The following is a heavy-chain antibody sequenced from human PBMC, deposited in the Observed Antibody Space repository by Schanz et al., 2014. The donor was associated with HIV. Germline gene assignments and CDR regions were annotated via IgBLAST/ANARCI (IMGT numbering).Heavy chain of an antibody. J-gene: IGHJ4*02. V-gene: IGHV1-8*02. Sequence: QVQLVQSGAEVKKPGASVKVSCKASGYTFTTYGITWVRQATGQGPEWMGWMNPMNGHTDYAQKFQGRVTMTSDTSTSTAYMELRSLRSEDTAIYYCARGGYYSANEVGFDHWGQGTLVAVSS. CDR3: ARGGYYSANEVGFDH. CDR1: GYTFTTYG. D-gene: IGHD4-4*01. CDR2: MNPMNGHT.